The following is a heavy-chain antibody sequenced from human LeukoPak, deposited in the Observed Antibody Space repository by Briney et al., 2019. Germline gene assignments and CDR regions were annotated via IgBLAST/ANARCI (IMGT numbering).Heavy chain of an antibody. CDR3: VKARGIQLWLPGDY. D-gene: IGHD5-18*01. J-gene: IGHJ4*02. V-gene: IGHV3-64D*09. CDR2: ISSNGGST. Sequence: GGSLRLSCSASGFTFSRYAMHWVRQAPGKGLEHVSAISSNGGSTYYGDSVKGGFTISRDNSKNTLYLQMSSLRAEDTAVYYCVKARGIQLWLPGDYWGQGTLVTVSS. CDR1: GFTFSRYA.